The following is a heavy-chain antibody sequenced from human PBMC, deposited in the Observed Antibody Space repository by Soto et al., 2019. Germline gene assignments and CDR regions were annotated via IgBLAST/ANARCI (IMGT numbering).Heavy chain of an antibody. V-gene: IGHV1-46*01. J-gene: IGHJ3*02. CDR1: GYTFTSYY. Sequence: QVQLVQSGAEVKKPGASVKVSCKASGYTFTSYYMHWVRQAPGQGLEWMGIVTPTGDYTAYAQKFQGRVTMTRDTSATTVYMELSSLTSEDTAVYYCTRSPPSSGHPGLYAFDIWGQGTMVTVSS. CDR2: VTPTGDYT. CDR3: TRSPPSSGHPGLYAFDI. D-gene: IGHD3-22*01.